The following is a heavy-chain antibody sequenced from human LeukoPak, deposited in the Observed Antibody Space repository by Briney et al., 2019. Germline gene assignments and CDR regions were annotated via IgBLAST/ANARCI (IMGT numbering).Heavy chain of an antibody. CDR3: ARSIGSPGYSSSWPIDY. Sequence: GSLRLSCAASGFTFSSYAMHWVRQAPGKGLEYVSAISSNGGSTYYANSVKGRFTISRDNSKNTLYLQMGSLRAEDMAVYYCARSIGSPGYSSSWPIDYWGQGTLVTVSS. CDR2: ISSNGGST. V-gene: IGHV3-64*01. J-gene: IGHJ4*02. CDR1: GFTFSSYA. D-gene: IGHD6-13*01.